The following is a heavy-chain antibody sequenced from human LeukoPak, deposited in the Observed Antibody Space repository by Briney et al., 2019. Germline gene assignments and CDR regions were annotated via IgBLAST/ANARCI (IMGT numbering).Heavy chain of an antibody. D-gene: IGHD5-12*01. J-gene: IGHJ4*02. V-gene: IGHV4-4*07. Sequence: SETLSLTCTVSGGSISRYHWSWIRQPAGKGLEWIGRIYTSGSTNYNPSLKSRVTMSVDTSKNQFSLSLNSLTAADSAVYYCARAAAGTNTYYYFDYWGQGTLVTVSS. CDR2: IYTSGST. CDR3: ARAAAGTNTYYYFDY. CDR1: GGSISRYH.